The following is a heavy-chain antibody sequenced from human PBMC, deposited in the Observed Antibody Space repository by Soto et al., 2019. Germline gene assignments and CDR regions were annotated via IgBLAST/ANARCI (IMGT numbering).Heavy chain of an antibody. CDR3: AREPIAAAGETGYYYYGMDV. Sequence: QVPLVQSGAEVKKPGASVKVSCKASGYTFTSYGISWVRQAPGQGLEWMGWISAYNGNTNYAQKLQGRVTMTTDTSTSTAYMELRSLRSDDTAVYYCAREPIAAAGETGYYYYGMDVWGQGTTVTVSS. J-gene: IGHJ6*02. V-gene: IGHV1-18*01. CDR1: GYTFTSYG. D-gene: IGHD6-13*01. CDR2: ISAYNGNT.